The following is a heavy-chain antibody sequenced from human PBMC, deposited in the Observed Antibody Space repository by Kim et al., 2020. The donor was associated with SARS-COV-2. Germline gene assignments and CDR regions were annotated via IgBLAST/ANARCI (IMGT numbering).Heavy chain of an antibody. J-gene: IGHJ4*02. CDR1: GFTFSSYA. Sequence: GGSLRLSCAASGFTFSSYAMHWVRQAPGKGLEWVAVISYDGSNKYYADSVKGRFTISRDNSKNTLYLQMNSLRAEDTAVYYCARDPTLGYSGYAPQPENWGQGTLVTVSS. D-gene: IGHD5-12*01. CDR3: ARDPTLGYSGYAPQPEN. CDR2: ISYDGSNK. V-gene: IGHV3-30*04.